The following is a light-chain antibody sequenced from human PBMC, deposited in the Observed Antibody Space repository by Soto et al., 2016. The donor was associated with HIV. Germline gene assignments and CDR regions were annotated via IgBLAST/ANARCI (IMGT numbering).Light chain of an antibody. CDR3: MQALQTMTNSTNSVY. Sequence: DIVMTQTPLSLSVTPGQPASISCKSSQSLLHSDGKTYLYWYLQKPGQSPQLLIYEASNRFSGVPDRFSGSGSVTDFTLENQAGWRLRMVGVYYCMQALQTMTNSTNSVYFGQGPSWR. V-gene: IGKV2-29*03. CDR1: QSLLHSDGKTY. J-gene: IGKJ2*01. CDR2: EAS.